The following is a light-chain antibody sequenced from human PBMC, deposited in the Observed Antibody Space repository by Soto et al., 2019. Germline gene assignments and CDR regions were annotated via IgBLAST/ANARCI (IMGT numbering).Light chain of an antibody. J-gene: IGKJ1*01. CDR2: GSS. Sequence: ETVMTQSPATLSVSPGERATLSCRASQSVSSNLAWYQQKPGQAPRLLIYGSSTRATGLPARFSGSGSRTEFTLTISSLQSEDFAVYYCQQYDNWPWTFGQGTKVDI. CDR3: QQYDNWPWT. V-gene: IGKV3-15*01. CDR1: QSVSSN.